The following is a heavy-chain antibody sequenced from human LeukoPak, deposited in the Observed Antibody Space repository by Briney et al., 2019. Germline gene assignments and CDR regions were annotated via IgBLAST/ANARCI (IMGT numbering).Heavy chain of an antibody. J-gene: IGHJ5*02. D-gene: IGHD5-12*01. CDR3: ARDGGGSGYVEFDL. CDR2: ISSSSSYR. Sequence: GFLKPFRATSWINLNYYRIKLGRQASGEGLGLGLFISSSSSYRFYADSVRGRFTISRDNAKNSLYLQMISLRAEDTAVYYCARDGGGSGYVEFDLWGQGTLVTVSS. V-gene: IGHV3-21*01. CDR1: WINLNYYR.